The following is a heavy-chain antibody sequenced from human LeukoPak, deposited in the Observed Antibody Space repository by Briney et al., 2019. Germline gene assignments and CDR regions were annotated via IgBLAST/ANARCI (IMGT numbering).Heavy chain of an antibody. J-gene: IGHJ3*02. CDR2: ITPIFGTA. D-gene: IGHD3-22*01. CDR1: GGTFSSYA. CDR3: ARVRFDSSGHNDAFDI. Sequence: SVKVSCKASGGTFSSYAISWVRQAPGQGLEWMGGITPIFGTANYAQKFQGRVTITTDESTSTAYMELSSLRSEDTAVYYCARVRFDSSGHNDAFDIWGQGTMVTVSS. V-gene: IGHV1-69*05.